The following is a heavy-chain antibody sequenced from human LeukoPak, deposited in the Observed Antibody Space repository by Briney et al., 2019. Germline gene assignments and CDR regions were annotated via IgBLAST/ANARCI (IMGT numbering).Heavy chain of an antibody. CDR1: GGSISSSSYY. CDR2: IYYSGST. Sequence: PSETLSLTCTVSGGSISSSSYYWGWIRQPPGKGLEWIGSIYYSGSTYYNPSLKSRVTISVDTSKNQFSLKLSSVTAADTAVYYCARHLGPGDYVWGSYRYTVWFDPWGRGTLVTVSS. CDR3: ARHLGPGDYVWGSYRYTVWFDP. D-gene: IGHD3-16*02. V-gene: IGHV4-39*01. J-gene: IGHJ5*02.